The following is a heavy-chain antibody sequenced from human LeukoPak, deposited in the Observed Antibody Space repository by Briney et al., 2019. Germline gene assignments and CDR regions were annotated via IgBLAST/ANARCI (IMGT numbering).Heavy chain of an antibody. D-gene: IGHD2-8*01. CDR3: AETNPQDWFDP. CDR1: GGSISSTLY. CDR2: IYHDGDT. Sequence: SETLSLTCTVFGGSISSTLYWGWIRQPPGKGLEWIGSIYHDGDTFYNPSLRSRITMSVDTSKNQFSLKLRSVTAADAAVYYCAETNPQDWFDPWGQGTLVTVSS. J-gene: IGHJ5*02. V-gene: IGHV4-39*07.